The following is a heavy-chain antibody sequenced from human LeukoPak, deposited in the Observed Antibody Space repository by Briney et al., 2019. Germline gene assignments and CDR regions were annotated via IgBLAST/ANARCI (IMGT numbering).Heavy chain of an antibody. D-gene: IGHD3-3*01. J-gene: IGHJ4*02. CDR2: ISAYNGNT. CDR3: ARVQNDFWSGYYTVIDY. Sequence: ASVKVSYKASGYTFTSYGISWVRQAPGQGLEWMGWISAYNGNTNYAQKLQGRVTMTTDTSTSTAYMELRSLRSDDTAVYYCARVQNDFWSGYYTVIDYWGQGTLVTVSS. CDR1: GYTFTSYG. V-gene: IGHV1-18*01.